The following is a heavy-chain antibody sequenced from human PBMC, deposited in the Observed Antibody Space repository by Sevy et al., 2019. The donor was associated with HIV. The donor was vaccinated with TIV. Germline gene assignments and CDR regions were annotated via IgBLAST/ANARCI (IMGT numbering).Heavy chain of an antibody. CDR1: GYSISSGYY. CDR2: IYHSGST. V-gene: IGHV4-38-2*01. J-gene: IGHJ4*02. D-gene: IGHD6-19*01. Sequence: SETLSLTCAVSGYSISSGYYWGWIRQPPGKGLEWIGSIYHSGSTYYNPSLKSRVTISVDTSKNQFSLKLSSVTAADTAVYYCAGQSGWYGTGGDYWGQGTLVTVSS. CDR3: AGQSGWYGTGGDY.